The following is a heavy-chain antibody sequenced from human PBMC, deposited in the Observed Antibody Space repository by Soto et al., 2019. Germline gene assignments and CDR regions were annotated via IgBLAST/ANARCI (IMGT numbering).Heavy chain of an antibody. CDR1: GYSFTSYW. D-gene: IGHD6-19*01. Sequence: PGESLKISCKCSGYSFTSYWIGWVRQMPGKGLEWMGIIYPGDSDTRYSPSFQGQVTISADKSISTAYLQWSSLKASDTAMYYCARQGTTVAGTGYYYMDVWGKGTTVTVSS. CDR3: ARQGTTVAGTGYYYMDV. CDR2: IYPGDSDT. V-gene: IGHV5-51*01. J-gene: IGHJ6*03.